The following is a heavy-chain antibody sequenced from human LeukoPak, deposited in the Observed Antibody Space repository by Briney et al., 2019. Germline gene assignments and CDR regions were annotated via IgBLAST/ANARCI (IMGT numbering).Heavy chain of an antibody. V-gene: IGHV3-30*02. J-gene: IGHJ4*02. Sequence: GGSLRLSCAASGFIFSSYGMHWVRQAPGKGLEWVAFIRYDGSNKYYADSVKGRFTISRDNSKNTLYLQMNSLRAEDTAVYYCARDKTDILTGYQDYWGQGTLVTVSS. CDR3: ARDKTDILTGYQDY. CDR1: GFIFSSYG. D-gene: IGHD3-9*01. CDR2: IRYDGSNK.